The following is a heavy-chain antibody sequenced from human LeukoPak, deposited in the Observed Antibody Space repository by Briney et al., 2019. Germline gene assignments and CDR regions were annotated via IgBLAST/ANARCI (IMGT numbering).Heavy chain of an antibody. CDR1: GFTVSSNY. Sequence: SGGSLRLSCAASGFTVSSNYMSWVRQAPGKGLEWVSVIYSGGSTYYADSVKGRFTISRDNSKNTLYLQMNSLRAEDTAVYYCASGSYSRSYYFDYWGQGTLVTVSS. J-gene: IGHJ4*02. V-gene: IGHV3-53*01. D-gene: IGHD1-26*01. CDR2: IYSGGST. CDR3: ASGSYSRSYYFDY.